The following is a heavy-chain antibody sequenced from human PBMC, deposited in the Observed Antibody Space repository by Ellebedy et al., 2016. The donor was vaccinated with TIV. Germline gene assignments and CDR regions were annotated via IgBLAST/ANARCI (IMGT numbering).Heavy chain of an antibody. CDR2: IRGGVGNT. D-gene: IGHD2-15*01. CDR1: GFTFSNYV. J-gene: IGHJ4*02. CDR3: AKGCGCSCYWEAY. Sequence: PGGSLRLSCAASGFTFSNYVMSWVRQAPGKGLEWVSSIRGGVGNTYYADTVKGRFTISRDNSKNTLYLQRNSLRAEDTAVYYCAKGCGCSCYWEAYWGQGTLVTVSS. V-gene: IGHV3-23*01.